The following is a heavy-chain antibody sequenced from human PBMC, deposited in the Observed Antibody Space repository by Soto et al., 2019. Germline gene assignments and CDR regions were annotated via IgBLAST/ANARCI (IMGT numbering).Heavy chain of an antibody. D-gene: IGHD6-13*01. V-gene: IGHV4-39*01. Sequence: SETLSLTCTVSGGSISSSNYYWGWIRQPPGKGLEWIGSIYYSGSTYYNPSLKSRVTISVDTSKNQFSLKLSSVTAADTAVYYCARFGAAAAHDDNWGRGVLVTVSS. CDR3: ARFGAAAAHDDN. CDR1: GGSISSSNYY. J-gene: IGHJ4*01. CDR2: IYYSGST.